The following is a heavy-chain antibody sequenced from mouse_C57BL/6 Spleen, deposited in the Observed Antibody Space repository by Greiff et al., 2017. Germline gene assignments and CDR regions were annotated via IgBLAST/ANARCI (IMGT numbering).Heavy chain of an antibody. Sequence: QVQLQQPGAELVKPGASVKLSCKASGYTFPRYWMHWVKQRPGQGLEWIGMIHPKSGSTNYTEKFKSKATLTVDKSSSTAYMQLSSLTAEDSAVNYGARCYYDCFAYWGQGTLVTVSA. CDR1: GYTFPRYW. J-gene: IGHJ3*01. V-gene: IGHV1-64*01. D-gene: IGHD2-4*01. CDR2: IHPKSGST. CDR3: ARCYYDCFAY.